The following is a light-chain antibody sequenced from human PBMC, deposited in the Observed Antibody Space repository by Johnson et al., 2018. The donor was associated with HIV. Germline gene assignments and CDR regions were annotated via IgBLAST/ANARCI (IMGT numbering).Light chain of an antibody. CDR3: GTWGGV. J-gene: IGLJ1*01. V-gene: IGLV1-51*01. CDR2: DNN. Sequence: QSVLTQPPSVSAAPGLKVTISCSGSSSNIGNNYVSWYQQLPGTAPKLLIYDNNKRPSGIPDRFSGSKSGTSATLGITGLQTGDEADYYCGTWGGVFGTGTKVTVL. CDR1: SSNIGNNY.